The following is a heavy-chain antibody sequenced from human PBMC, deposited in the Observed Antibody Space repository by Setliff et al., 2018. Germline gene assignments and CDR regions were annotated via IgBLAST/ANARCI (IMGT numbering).Heavy chain of an antibody. D-gene: IGHD3-22*01. CDR3: ARRRYYYDSSGYRWGGFYFDY. CDR1: GYTFRSYA. CDR2: INAGNGNT. Sequence: SVKVSCKASGYTFRSYAMHWVRQAPGQRLEWMGWINAGNGNTKYSQKFQGRVTITRDTSASTAYMELSRLRSDDTAVYYCARRRYYYDSSGYRWGGFYFDYWGQGTLVTVSS. V-gene: IGHV1-3*01. J-gene: IGHJ4*02.